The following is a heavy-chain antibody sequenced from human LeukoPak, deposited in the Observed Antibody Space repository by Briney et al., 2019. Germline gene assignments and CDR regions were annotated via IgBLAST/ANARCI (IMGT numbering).Heavy chain of an antibody. CDR3: ARADYSPNYYYGMDV. Sequence: PGGSLRLSCAASGFTFSHFWMSWVRQAPGKGLEWVSYISSSGSTIYYADSVKGRFTISRDNAKNSLYLQMNSLRAEDTAVYYCARADYSPNYYYGMDVWGQGTTVTVSS. D-gene: IGHD2-15*01. J-gene: IGHJ6*02. CDR1: GFTFSHFW. CDR2: ISSSGSTI. V-gene: IGHV3-11*01.